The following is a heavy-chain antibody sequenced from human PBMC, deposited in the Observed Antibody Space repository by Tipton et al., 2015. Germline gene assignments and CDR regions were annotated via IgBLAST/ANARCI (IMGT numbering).Heavy chain of an antibody. V-gene: IGHV4-31*03. CDR1: GGSISSGGYY. Sequence: TLSLTCTVSGGSISSGGYYWNWIRQLPGKGLEWIGYIYYSGTTDYNPSLKSRVTISVDTSKNQFSLKLTSVTAADTAVYYCARGYCSSTRCPQWYYSYYYALDVWGQGTTVTVSS. CDR2: IYYSGTT. CDR3: ARGYCSSTRCPQWYYSYYYALDV. J-gene: IGHJ6*02. D-gene: IGHD2-2*01.